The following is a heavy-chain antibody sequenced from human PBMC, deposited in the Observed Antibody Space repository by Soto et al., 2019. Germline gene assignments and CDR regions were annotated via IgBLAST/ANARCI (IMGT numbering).Heavy chain of an antibody. CDR3: AKEADSYGYDLDY. Sequence: QVQLVESGGGVVQPGRSLRLSCAASGFTFSSYGMHWVRQAPGKGLEWVAVISYDGSNKYYADSVKGRFTISRDNSKNTLYLQMNSLRAEDTAVYYCAKEADSYGYDLDYWGQVTLDTVSS. CDR2: ISYDGSNK. D-gene: IGHD5-18*01. V-gene: IGHV3-30*18. J-gene: IGHJ4*02. CDR1: GFTFSSYG.